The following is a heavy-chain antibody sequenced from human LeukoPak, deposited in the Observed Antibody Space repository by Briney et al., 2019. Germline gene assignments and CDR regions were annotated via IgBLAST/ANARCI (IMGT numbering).Heavy chain of an antibody. J-gene: IGHJ4*02. CDR1: GGSFSGYY. D-gene: IGHD3-22*01. CDR3: ARGTLYYDSSGQTDY. Sequence: PSETLSLTCAVYGGSFSGYYWSWIRQPPGKGLEWIGEINHSGSTNCNPSLKSRVTISVDTSKNQFSLKLSSVTAADTAVYYCARGTLYYDSSGQTDYWGQGTLVTVSS. CDR2: INHSGST. V-gene: IGHV4-34*01.